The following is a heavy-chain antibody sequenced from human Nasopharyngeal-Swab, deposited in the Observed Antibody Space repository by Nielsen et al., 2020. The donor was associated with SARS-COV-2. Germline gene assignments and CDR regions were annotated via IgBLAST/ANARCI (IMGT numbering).Heavy chain of an antibody. CDR3: ARGGGDDYVWGSYNYYFDY. CDR1: GFTVSSNY. V-gene: IGHV3-53*01. CDR2: IYSGGST. J-gene: IGHJ4*02. D-gene: IGHD3-16*01. Sequence: EGSLRLSCAASGFTVSSNYMSWVRQAPGKGLEWVSVIYSGGSTYYADSVKGRFTISRDYSKNTLYLQMNSLRAEDTAVYYCARGGGDDYVWGSYNYYFDYWGQGTLVTVSS.